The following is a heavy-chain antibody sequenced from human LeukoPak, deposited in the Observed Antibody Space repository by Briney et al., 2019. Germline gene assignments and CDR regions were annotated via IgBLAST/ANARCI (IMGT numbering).Heavy chain of an antibody. CDR3: AREKFLEWLGRYRAFDI. CDR2: IYYSGST. D-gene: IGHD3-3*01. V-gene: IGHV4-39*07. CDR1: GGSISSSSYY. J-gene: IGHJ3*02. Sequence: KSSETLSLTCTVSGGSISSSSYYWGWIRQPPGKGLEWIGSIYYSGSTYYNPSLKSRVTISLDTSKNQFSLKLSSVTAADTAVYYCAREKFLEWLGRYRAFDIWGQGAVVTVSS.